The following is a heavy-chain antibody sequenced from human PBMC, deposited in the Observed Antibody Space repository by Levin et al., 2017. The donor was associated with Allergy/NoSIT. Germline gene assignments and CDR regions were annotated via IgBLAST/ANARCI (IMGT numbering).Heavy chain of an antibody. CDR2: IWYDGSNK. Sequence: SCAASGFTFSSYAMHWVRQTPGKGLEWVAVIWYDGSNKYYADSVKGRFTISRDNSKNTLYLQMNSLRAEDTAVYYCARDPAVTTWGFDYWGQGTLVTVSS. J-gene: IGHJ4*02. CDR3: ARDPAVTTWGFDY. D-gene: IGHD4-17*01. CDR1: GFTFSSYA. V-gene: IGHV3-33*01.